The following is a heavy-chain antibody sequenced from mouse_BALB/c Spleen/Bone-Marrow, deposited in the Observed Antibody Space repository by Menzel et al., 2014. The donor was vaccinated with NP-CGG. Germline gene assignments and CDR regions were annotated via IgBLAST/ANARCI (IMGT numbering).Heavy chain of an antibody. CDR3: ARLGRDYFDY. J-gene: IGHJ2*01. Sequence: EVMLVESGGDLVKPGGSLKLSCAASGFTFSSYGMSWVRQTPDKRLEWVATISSGGSYTYYPDSVKGRFTISRDNAKNTLCLQMSGLKSEDTAMYYCARLGRDYFDYWGQGTTLTVSS. D-gene: IGHD4-1*01. V-gene: IGHV5-6*01. CDR2: ISSGGSYT. CDR1: GFTFSSYG.